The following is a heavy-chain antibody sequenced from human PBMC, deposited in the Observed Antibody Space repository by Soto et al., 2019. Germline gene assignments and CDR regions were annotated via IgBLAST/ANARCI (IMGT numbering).Heavy chain of an antibody. Sequence: QVQLVQSGAEVKKPESSVKVSCKASGGTFSSYAISWVRQAPGQGLEWMGGIIPIFGTANYAQKFQGRVTITADESTSTAYMELSSLRSEDTAVYYCAREPAARPRRPYYFDYWGQGTLVTVSS. CDR2: IIPIFGTA. CDR1: GGTFSSYA. J-gene: IGHJ4*02. CDR3: AREPAARPRRPYYFDY. D-gene: IGHD6-6*01. V-gene: IGHV1-69*01.